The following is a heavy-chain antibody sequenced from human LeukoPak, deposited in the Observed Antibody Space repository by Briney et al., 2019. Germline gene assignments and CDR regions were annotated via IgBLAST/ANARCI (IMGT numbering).Heavy chain of an antibody. J-gene: IGHJ5*02. CDR1: GFTFSSYA. CDR3: ARDPAAAGSVWLDP. Sequence: GGSLRLSCAASGFTFSSYAMNWVRQAPGKGLEWVSSITTRRSYIYYADSVKGRFTISREDAKSSLYLQMRSLRAEDTAVYYCARDPAAAGSVWLDPWGQGILVTVSS. CDR2: ITTRRSYI. D-gene: IGHD6-13*01. V-gene: IGHV3-21*01.